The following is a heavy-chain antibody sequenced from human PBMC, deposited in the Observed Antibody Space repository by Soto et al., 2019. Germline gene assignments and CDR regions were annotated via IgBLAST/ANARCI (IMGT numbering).Heavy chain of an antibody. V-gene: IGHV4-30-4*01. CDR1: GGSISSGDYY. CDR2: IYYSGST. J-gene: IGHJ4*02. CDR3: ARLLLGYGSSTSCYEGPRFDY. Sequence: TLSLTCTVSGGSISSGDYYWSWIRQPPGKGLEWIGFIYYSGSTYYNPSLKSRVTISVATSKNQFSLKLSSVTAADTAVYYCARLLLGYGSSTSCYEGPRFDYWGQGTLVTVSS. D-gene: IGHD2-2*01.